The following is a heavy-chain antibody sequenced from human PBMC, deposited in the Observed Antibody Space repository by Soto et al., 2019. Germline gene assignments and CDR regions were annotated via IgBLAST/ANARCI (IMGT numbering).Heavy chain of an antibody. CDR3: ARDGSVAGTGFSYYYCGMDV. J-gene: IGHJ6*02. Sequence: PGGSLRLSCAASGFTFSDYYMSWIRQAPGKGLEWVSYISSSSSYTNYADSVKGRFTISRDNAKNSLYLQMNSLRAEDTAVYYCARDGSVAGTGFSYYYCGMDVWGQGTTVTVSS. CDR2: ISSSSSYT. D-gene: IGHD6-19*01. V-gene: IGHV3-11*06. CDR1: GFTFSDYY.